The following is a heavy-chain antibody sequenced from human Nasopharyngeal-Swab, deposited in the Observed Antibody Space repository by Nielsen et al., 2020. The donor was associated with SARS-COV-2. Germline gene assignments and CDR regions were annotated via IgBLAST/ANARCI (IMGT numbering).Heavy chain of an antibody. CDR3: AKGSDFDRPNDY. CDR1: GFTVSSNY. D-gene: IGHD3-22*01. CDR2: IYSGGGT. Sequence: GESLKISCAASGFTVSSNYMSWVRQAPGKGLEWVSVIYSGGGTYYADSVKGRFTISRDNAKNSLYLQMNSLRAEDTALYYCAKGSDFDRPNDYWGQGTLVTVSS. V-gene: IGHV3-53*05. J-gene: IGHJ4*02.